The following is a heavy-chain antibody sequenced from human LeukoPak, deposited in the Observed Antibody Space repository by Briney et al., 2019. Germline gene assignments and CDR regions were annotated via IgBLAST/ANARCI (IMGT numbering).Heavy chain of an antibody. V-gene: IGHV4-39*07. D-gene: IGHD4-23*01. CDR1: GVSISSSSYY. CDR2: IYYSGST. CDR3: ARGYYGGNPYYFDY. Sequence: PSETLSLTCTVSGVSISSSSYYWGWIRQPPGKGLEWIGSIYYSGSTYYNPSLKSRVTISVDTSKNQFSLKLSSVTAADTAVYYCARGYYGGNPYYFDYWGQGTLVTVSS. J-gene: IGHJ4*02.